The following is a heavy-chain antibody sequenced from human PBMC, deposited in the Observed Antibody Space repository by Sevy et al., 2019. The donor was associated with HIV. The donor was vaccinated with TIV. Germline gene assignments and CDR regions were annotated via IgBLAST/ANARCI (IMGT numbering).Heavy chain of an antibody. D-gene: IGHD3-16*01. V-gene: IGHV5-51*01. J-gene: IGHJ6*02. Sequence: GESLKISCKGSGYIFTNYWITWMRQMPGKGLEWMGIVYPGDADVKYNPAFEGHVTMSVDKTITTAYLQWSNLKASDTAIYYCARSASYMDVWGQGTTVTVSS. CDR3: ARSASYMDV. CDR2: VYPGDADV. CDR1: GYIFTNYW.